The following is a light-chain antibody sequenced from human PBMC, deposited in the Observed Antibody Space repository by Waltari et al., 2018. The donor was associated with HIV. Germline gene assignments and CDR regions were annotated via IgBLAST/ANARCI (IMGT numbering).Light chain of an antibody. J-gene: IGKJ1*01. CDR1: QTITSH. V-gene: IGKV1-39*01. CDR3: QQTYTTPWT. Sequence: DIQMTQSPSSLSASVGDKVTISCRANQTITSHLNWYKQTPGKTPKLLIYAASTLQTGVPIRFSGGGSGTDFTLTITVLQPDDFATYYCQQTYTTPWTFGQGTEVDVK. CDR2: AAS.